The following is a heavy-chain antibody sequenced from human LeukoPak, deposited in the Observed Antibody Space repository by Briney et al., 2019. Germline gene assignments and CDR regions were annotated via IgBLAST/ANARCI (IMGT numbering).Heavy chain of an antibody. CDR1: GGSFSGYY. CDR3: ARAPRVVVQSGWFDP. J-gene: IGHJ5*02. Sequence: PSETLSLTCAVYGGSFSGYYWSWIRQPPGKGLEWIGEINHSGSTNYNPSLKSRVTISVDTSKNQFSLKLSSVTAADTAVYYCARAPRVVVQSGWFDPWGQGTLVTVSS. V-gene: IGHV4-34*01. D-gene: IGHD3-22*01. CDR2: INHSGST.